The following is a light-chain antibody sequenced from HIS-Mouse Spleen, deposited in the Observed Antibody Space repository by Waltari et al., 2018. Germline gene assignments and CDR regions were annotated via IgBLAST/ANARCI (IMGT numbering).Light chain of an antibody. Sequence: QSALTQPASVSGSPGQSITIPCTGTSSDVGSYNLVSWYQQLPGTAPKLLIYGNSNRPSGVPDRFSGSKSGTSASLAITGLQAEDEADYYCQSYDSSVVFGGGTKLTVL. J-gene: IGLJ2*01. CDR3: QSYDSSVV. CDR1: SSDVGSYNL. V-gene: IGLV2-14*02. CDR2: GNS.